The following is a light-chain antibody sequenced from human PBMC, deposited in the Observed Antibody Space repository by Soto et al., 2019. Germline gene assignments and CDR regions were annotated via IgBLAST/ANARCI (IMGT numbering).Light chain of an antibody. CDR2: EVS. J-gene: IGLJ1*01. CDR1: SSDVGGYNY. CDR3: SSYAGSNNFGV. V-gene: IGLV2-8*01. Sequence: QPALTQPPSASGSPGQSVTISCTGTSSDVGGYNYVSWYQQHPGKAPKLMSYEVSKRPSGVPDRFSGSKSGNTASLTVSGLQAEDEADYYCSSYAGSNNFGVFGTGTKVTVL.